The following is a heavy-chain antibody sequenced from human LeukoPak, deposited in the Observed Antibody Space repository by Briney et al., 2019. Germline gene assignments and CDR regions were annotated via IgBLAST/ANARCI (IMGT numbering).Heavy chain of an antibody. J-gene: IGHJ1*01. D-gene: IGHD2-15*01. V-gene: IGHV4-59*01. CDR1: GGSTTSYF. Sequence: PSETLSLTCSVSGGSTTSYFWTWIRQPPGKGVEWIGYTYHSGTTNYNPSLKSRVTISADTSKNQFSLKLSSVTAADTAVYYCAQKAPCSPGYSQDWGQGTLVAVSS. CDR2: TYHSGTT. CDR3: AQKAPCSPGYSQD.